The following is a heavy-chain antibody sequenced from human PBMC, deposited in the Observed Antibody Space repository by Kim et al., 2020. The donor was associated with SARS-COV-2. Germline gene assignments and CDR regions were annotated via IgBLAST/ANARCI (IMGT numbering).Heavy chain of an antibody. Sequence: GESLKISCKGSGYNFASYWIGWVRQMPGEGLEWMGIIYPRDSDTRYSPSFQGQVTISADKSISTAYLLWSSLKASDTAMYYCARLTGSSWSLLDYWGQGTLVTVSS. CDR1: GYNFASYW. J-gene: IGHJ4*02. CDR2: IYPRDSDT. V-gene: IGHV5-51*01. CDR3: ARLTGSSWSLLDY. D-gene: IGHD6-13*01.